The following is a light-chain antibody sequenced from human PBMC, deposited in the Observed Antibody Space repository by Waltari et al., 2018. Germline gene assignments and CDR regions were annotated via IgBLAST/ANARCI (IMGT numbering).Light chain of an antibody. Sequence: VIWMTQSSSVLSASTGDRVTISCRMSQRISSYLAWYQQKPGKAPELLIYAASTLQSGVPARFSGSGSGTDFTLTISCLQSEDFATYYCQQYYSFPLTFGGGTKVEIK. CDR2: AAS. CDR3: QQYYSFPLT. V-gene: IGKV1D-8*01. CDR1: QRISSY. J-gene: IGKJ4*01.